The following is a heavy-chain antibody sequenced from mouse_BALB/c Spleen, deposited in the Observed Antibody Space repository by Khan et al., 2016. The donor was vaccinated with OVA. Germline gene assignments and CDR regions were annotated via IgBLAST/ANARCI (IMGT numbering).Heavy chain of an antibody. CDR2: INPNNGGT. D-gene: IGHD1-1*02. J-gene: IGHJ2*01. Sequence: VQLKESGPELVKPAASVKIPCKASGYSFTDYSMDWVKQSHGKSLEWMGDINPNNGGTIYNQKFKGKATLTVDTSSSTAYMELRSLTSEDTAVYYCLRTGGGGLGYWGQGTTLTVSS. V-gene: IGHV1-18*01. CDR1: GYSFTDYS. CDR3: LRTGGGGLGY.